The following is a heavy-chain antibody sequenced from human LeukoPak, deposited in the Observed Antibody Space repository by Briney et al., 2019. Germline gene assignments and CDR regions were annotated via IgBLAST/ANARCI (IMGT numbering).Heavy chain of an antibody. J-gene: IGHJ4*02. D-gene: IGHD1-26*01. CDR1: GFTFSTYA. V-gene: IGHV3-23*01. Sequence: GGSLRLSCAASGFTFSTYAMSWVRQAPGKGLEWVSSISGSGGSTYYADSVKGRFTVSRDNSKGTLYLQMNSLRAEDTAIYYCAKRMGATHLDYWGPGSLVTVSS. CDR2: ISGSGGST. CDR3: AKRMGATHLDY.